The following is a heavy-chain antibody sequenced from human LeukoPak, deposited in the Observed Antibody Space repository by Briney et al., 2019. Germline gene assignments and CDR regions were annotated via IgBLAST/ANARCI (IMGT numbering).Heavy chain of an antibody. J-gene: IGHJ4*02. CDR3: AKAHRGYSGSQFDD. Sequence: GGSLRLSCAASGFSFSGYAMNWVRQAPGKGLEWVSGLSGSGSTTHYADSAKGRFTISRDNSKNMVYLQMDSLRAEDTAVYYCAKAHRGYSGSQFDDWGQGALVAVSS. D-gene: IGHD1-26*01. CDR2: LSGSGSTT. CDR1: GFSFSGYA. V-gene: IGHV3-23*01.